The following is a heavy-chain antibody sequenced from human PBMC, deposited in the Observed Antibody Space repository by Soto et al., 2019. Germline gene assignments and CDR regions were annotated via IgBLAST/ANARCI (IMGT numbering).Heavy chain of an antibody. V-gene: IGHV3-30-3*02. D-gene: IGHD3-10*01. CDR3: AKRRPEYDY. CDR2: ISYDGSNK. CDR1: GFTFSSYA. J-gene: IGHJ4*02. Sequence: GGSLRLSCAASGFTFSSYAMHWVRQAPGKGLEWVAVISYDGSNKYYADSVKGRFTISRDNSKNTLYLQMNSLRAEDTAVYYCAKRRPEYDYWGQGTLVTVSS.